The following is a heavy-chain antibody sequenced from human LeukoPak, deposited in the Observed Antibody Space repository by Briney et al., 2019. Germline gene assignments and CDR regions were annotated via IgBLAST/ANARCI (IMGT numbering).Heavy chain of an antibody. CDR1: GYSISSGYY. CDR2: IYHSGST. D-gene: IGHD6-19*01. J-gene: IGHJ4*02. CDR3: AADSSGWYLGYYFDY. V-gene: IGHV4-38-2*01. Sequence: SESLSLTCAVSGYSISSGYYWGWIRQPPGTGLEWIGSIYHSGSTYYDPSLKSRVTISVDTSNNHFSLKLSSVTAADTAVYYCAADSSGWYLGYYFDYWGQGTLVTVSS.